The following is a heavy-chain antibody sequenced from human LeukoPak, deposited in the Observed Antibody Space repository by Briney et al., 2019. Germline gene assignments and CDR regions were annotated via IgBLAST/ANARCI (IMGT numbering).Heavy chain of an antibody. D-gene: IGHD3-3*01. V-gene: IGHV4-30-4*01. CDR2: FYYNGST. CDR3: ASLFIGVWSAKGWWFDP. J-gene: IGHJ5*02. Sequence: SETLSLTCIVTGGSISSGDYYWSWTRQPPGKGLEWIGHFYYNGSTYYNPSLKGRVTISVDTSKNKFCLKLSSVTAADTAVYYCASLFIGVWSAKGWWFDPWGQGTLVTVSS. CDR1: GGSISSGDYY.